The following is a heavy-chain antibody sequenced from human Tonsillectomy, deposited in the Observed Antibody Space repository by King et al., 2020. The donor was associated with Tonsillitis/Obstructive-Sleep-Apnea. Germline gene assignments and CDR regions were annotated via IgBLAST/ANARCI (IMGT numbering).Heavy chain of an antibody. D-gene: IGHD2-15*01. CDR2: IKSKTDGGTT. CDR1: GFTFSNAW. CDR3: TTESKGYCSGGSCAAWYFDL. J-gene: IGHJ2*01. Sequence: VQLVESGGGLVKPGGSLRLSCAASGFTFSNAWMSWVRQAPGKGLEWVGRIKSKTDGGTTDYAAPVKGRFTISRDDSKNTLYLQMNSLKTEDPAVYYCTTESKGYCSGGSCAAWYFDLWGRGTLVTVSS. V-gene: IGHV3-15*01.